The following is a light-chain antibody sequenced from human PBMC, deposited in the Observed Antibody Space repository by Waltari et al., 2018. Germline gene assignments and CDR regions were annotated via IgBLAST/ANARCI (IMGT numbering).Light chain of an antibody. CDR2: DVS. V-gene: IGLV2-11*01. Sequence: QSALTQPRSLSGSPGKSVIISFTGPSSDVGGANYVSSYQQHPGKAPKLMIYDVSKRPSGVPDRFSGSKSGNTASLTISGLQAEDEADYYCCSYAGSYTYVFGTGTKVTVL. CDR3: CSYAGSYTYV. J-gene: IGLJ1*01. CDR1: SSDVGGANY.